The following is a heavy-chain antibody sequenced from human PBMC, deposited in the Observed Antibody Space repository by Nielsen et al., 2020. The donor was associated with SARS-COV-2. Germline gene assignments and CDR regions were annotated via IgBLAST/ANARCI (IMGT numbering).Heavy chain of an antibody. CDR2: IYWNDDK. J-gene: IGHJ4*02. CDR1: GFSLRTSGLA. D-gene: IGHD3-22*01. V-gene: IGHV2-5*01. CDR3: AYSRRQYSYESGGYYTY. Sequence: SGPTLVKPTQTLTLTCTFSGFSLRTSGLAVGWIRQPPGKALEWLALIYWNDDKRYSPSLASRLTVTKDTSKKEVVLTMTNMDPGDTATYYCAYSRRQYSYESGGYYTYWGQGTLVTVSS.